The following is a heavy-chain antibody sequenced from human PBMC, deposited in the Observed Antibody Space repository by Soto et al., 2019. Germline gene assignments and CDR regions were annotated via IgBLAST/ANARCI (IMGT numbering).Heavy chain of an antibody. V-gene: IGHV4-34*01. CDR1: CGSFSGYY. J-gene: IGHJ6*02. D-gene: IGHD3-3*02. CDR3: ARDRQYYQFWSGYQNERPYGMDV. CDR2: INHSGGT. Sequence: SETLSLTCGVYCGSFSGYYWTWIRQAPGKGLEWIGEINHSGGTNYNSSLKSRVTISVDTSKNQLSLTLYSVTAADTAVYYCARDRQYYQFWSGYQNERPYGMDVWGQGTTVTVS.